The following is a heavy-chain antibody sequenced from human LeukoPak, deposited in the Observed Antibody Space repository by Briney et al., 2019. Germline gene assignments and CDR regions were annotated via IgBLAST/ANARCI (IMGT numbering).Heavy chain of an antibody. CDR1: GYTFTSYD. V-gene: IGHV1-2*02. Sequence: ASVKVSCKASGYTFTSYDINWVRQAPGQGLEWMGWINPNSGGTNYAQKFQGRVTMTRDTSISTAYMELCRLRSDDTAVYYCARVGVSGRVFDYVWGSYRQDYWGQGTLVTVSS. D-gene: IGHD3-16*02. J-gene: IGHJ4*02. CDR2: INPNSGGT. CDR3: ARVGVSGRVFDYVWGSYRQDY.